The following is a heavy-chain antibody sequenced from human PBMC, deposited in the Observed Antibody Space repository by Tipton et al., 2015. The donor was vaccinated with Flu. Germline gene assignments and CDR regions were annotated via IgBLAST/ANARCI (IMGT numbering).Heavy chain of an antibody. V-gene: IGHV3-7*01. CDR1: GFPFGIYW. CDR2: IKQDDSEK. CDR3: ARGQSYVRY. D-gene: IGHD3-16*01. Sequence: SLRLSCAASGFPFGIYWMSWFRQAPGKGLEWVANIKQDDSEKDYVAPVMGRFTISRDNAKNSLYLQMNNLRVEDTAVYYCARGQSYVRYWGRGTLVTVSS. J-gene: IGHJ4*02.